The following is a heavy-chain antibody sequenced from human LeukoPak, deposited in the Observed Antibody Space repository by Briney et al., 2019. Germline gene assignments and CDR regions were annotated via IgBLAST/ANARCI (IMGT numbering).Heavy chain of an antibody. CDR1: GFTFSNYW. D-gene: IGHD1-7*01. J-gene: IGHJ4*02. V-gene: IGHV3-15*01. CDR3: TTGFGTIDY. Sequence: PGGSLRLSCTTSGFTFSNYWMSWVRQAPGKGLEGIGRIKSKTDGGTADYAAPAKGRFTTSRDDSETTLYLQMNSLKTEDTAVYYCTTGFGTIDYWGQGTLVTVSS. CDR2: IKSKTDGGTA.